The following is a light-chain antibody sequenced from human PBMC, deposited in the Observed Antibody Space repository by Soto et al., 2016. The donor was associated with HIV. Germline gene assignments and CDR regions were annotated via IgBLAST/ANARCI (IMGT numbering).Light chain of an antibody. J-gene: IGKJ3*01. V-gene: IGKV1-27*01. Sequence: DIQMTQSPSSLSASVGDRVTITCRASQGISNYLAWYQQKPGKVPKLLIYAASTLESGVPSRFSGSGSGTDFTLTISSLQPEDVASYYCQKYNSASFTFGPGNQSGYQT. CDR2: AAS. CDR3: QKYNSASFT. CDR1: QGISNY.